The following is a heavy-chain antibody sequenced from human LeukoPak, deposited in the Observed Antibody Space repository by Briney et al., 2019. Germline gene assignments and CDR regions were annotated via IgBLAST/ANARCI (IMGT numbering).Heavy chain of an antibody. V-gene: IGHV1-2*04. Sequence: PEASVKVSCKASGYTFTGYYMHWVRQAPGQGLEWMGWINPNSGGTNYAQKFQGWVTMTRDTSISTAYMELSSLRSDDTAVYFCARSPYWNYWDYWGQGTLVTVSS. CDR1: GYTFTGYY. CDR3: ARSPYWNYWDY. D-gene: IGHD1-7*01. CDR2: INPNSGGT. J-gene: IGHJ4*02.